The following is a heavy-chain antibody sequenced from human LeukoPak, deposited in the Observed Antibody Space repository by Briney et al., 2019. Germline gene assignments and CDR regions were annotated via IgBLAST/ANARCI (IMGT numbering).Heavy chain of an antibody. CDR3: ARGSGYEDWFDP. CDR1: GGTFSSYA. J-gene: IGHJ5*02. Sequence: ASVKVSCXASGGTFSSYAISWVRQARGQGLEWMGGIIPIFGTANYAQKFQGRVTITTDESTSTAYMELSSLRSEDTAVYYCARGSGYEDWFDPWGQGTLVTVSS. V-gene: IGHV1-69*05. CDR2: IIPIFGTA. D-gene: IGHD6-13*01.